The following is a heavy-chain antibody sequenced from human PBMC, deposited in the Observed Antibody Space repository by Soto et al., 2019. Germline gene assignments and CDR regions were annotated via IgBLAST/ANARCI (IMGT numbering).Heavy chain of an antibody. CDR3: EAGDSSDTGDH. CDR2: TTAILGTR. D-gene: IGHD5-18*01. J-gene: IGHJ4*02. Sequence: SVKVSCKASGDTLSHYGVSWVRQVPGKGLEWMGGTTAILGTRDYAQKFQGRMTITSDESTTTSYMELNSLTSDDTAVYYCEAGDSSDTGDHWGQGTLVTVSS. CDR1: GDTLSHYG. V-gene: IGHV1-69*13.